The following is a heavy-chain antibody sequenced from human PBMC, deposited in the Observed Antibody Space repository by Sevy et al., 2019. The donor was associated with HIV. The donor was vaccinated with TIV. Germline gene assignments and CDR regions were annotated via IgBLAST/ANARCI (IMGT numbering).Heavy chain of an antibody. CDR2: ISGLSNYI. CDR3: ARAVPATDAFDI. V-gene: IGHV3-21*01. Sequence: GGSLRLSCAASGFTFSSYPMHWVRQAPGKGLEWVSSISGLSNYIYYGDSVKGRFSISRDNTKNSVYLQMNSLRGEDTAVFYCARAVPATDAFDIWGQGTLVTVSS. J-gene: IGHJ3*02. D-gene: IGHD6-19*01. CDR1: GFTFSSYP.